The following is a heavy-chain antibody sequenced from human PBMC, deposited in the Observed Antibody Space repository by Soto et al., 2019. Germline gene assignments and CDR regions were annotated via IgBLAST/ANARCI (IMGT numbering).Heavy chain of an antibody. D-gene: IGHD6-13*01. CDR2: ISSSSSYT. Sequence: QVQLVESGGGLVKPGGSLRLSCAAFGFTFSDYYMSWIRQAPGKGLEWVSYISSSSSYTNYADSVKGRFTISRDNAKNSLYLQMNSLRAEDTAVYYCAVGIAAAGYWYFDLWGRGTLVTVSS. J-gene: IGHJ2*01. V-gene: IGHV3-11*05. CDR3: AVGIAAAGYWYFDL. CDR1: GFTFSDYY.